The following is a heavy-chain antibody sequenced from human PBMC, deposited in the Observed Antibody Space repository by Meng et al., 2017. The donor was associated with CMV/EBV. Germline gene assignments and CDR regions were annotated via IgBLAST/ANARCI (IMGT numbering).Heavy chain of an antibody. J-gene: IGHJ4*02. CDR3: ARQKIYCSSTSCYKGGLDY. Sequence: SDTLSLICAVYGGSFSGYYWSWIRQPPGKGLEWIGEINHCGSTNFNRSLKSRVTISVDTSKNQFSLKLSPVTAADTAVYYCARQKIYCSSTSCYKGGLDYWGQGTLVTVSS. D-gene: IGHD2-2*02. V-gene: IGHV4-34*01. CDR1: GGSFSGYY. CDR2: INHCGST.